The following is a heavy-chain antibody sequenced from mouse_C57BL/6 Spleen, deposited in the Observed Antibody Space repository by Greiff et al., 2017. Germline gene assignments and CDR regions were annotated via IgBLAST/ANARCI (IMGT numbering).Heavy chain of an antibody. CDR2: IDPSDSYT. CDR1: GYTFTSYW. J-gene: IGHJ4*01. CDR3: ARGPLAMDY. Sequence: QVQLQQPGAELVMPGASVKLSCKASGYTFTSYWMHWVKQRPRQGLEWIGEIDPSDSYTNYNQKFKGKSTLTVDKSSSTAYMQLSSLTSEDSAVYYCARGPLAMDYWGQGTSVTVSS. V-gene: IGHV1-69*01.